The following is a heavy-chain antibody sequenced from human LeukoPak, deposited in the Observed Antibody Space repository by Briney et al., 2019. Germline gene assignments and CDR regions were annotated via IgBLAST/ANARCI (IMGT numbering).Heavy chain of an antibody. V-gene: IGHV1-18*01. CDR1: GYTFTSYG. Sequence: VSVKVSCKASGYTFTSYGISWVRQAPGQGLEWMGWISAYNGNTNYAQKLQGRVTMTTDTSTSTAYMELRSLRSDDTAVYYCAREPRRDYDFWSGYYEGYYYYYMDVWGKGTTVTVSS. D-gene: IGHD3-3*01. CDR3: AREPRRDYDFWSGYYEGYYYYYMDV. CDR2: ISAYNGNT. J-gene: IGHJ6*03.